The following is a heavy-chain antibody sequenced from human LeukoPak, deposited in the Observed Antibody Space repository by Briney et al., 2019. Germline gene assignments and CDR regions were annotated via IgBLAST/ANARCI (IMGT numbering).Heavy chain of an antibody. V-gene: IGHV3-7*01. Sequence: GGSLRLSCATSGFTFSSYWMGWVRQGPGKGLEWAANIKQDGSEKYYVDSVKGRFTISRDNAKNSLYLQMNSLRAEDTAVYYCARLIVGAIDYWGQGTLVTVSS. D-gene: IGHD1-26*01. CDR1: GFTFSSYW. J-gene: IGHJ4*02. CDR3: ARLIVGAIDY. CDR2: IKQDGSEK.